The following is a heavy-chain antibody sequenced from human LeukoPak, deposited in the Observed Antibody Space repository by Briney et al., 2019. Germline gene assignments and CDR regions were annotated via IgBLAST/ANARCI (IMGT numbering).Heavy chain of an antibody. CDR1: GFTFSTYS. V-gene: IGHV3-21*04. CDR3: ARASGDTVDTTTMGSY. D-gene: IGHD5-18*01. Sequence: GGSLRLSCAASGFTFSTYSMNCARHPPGKGREGVSSISSSSAYIYYAYSVKGRLAISRDNAKNSLYLQLNSLRAEDTAVYYCARASGDTVDTTTMGSYWGQGTMVTASS. J-gene: IGHJ4*02. CDR2: ISSSSAYI.